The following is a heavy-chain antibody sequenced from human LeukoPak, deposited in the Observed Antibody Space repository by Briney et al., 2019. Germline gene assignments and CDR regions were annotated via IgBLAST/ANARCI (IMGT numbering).Heavy chain of an antibody. J-gene: IGHJ4*02. CDR3: ARHAKQLVSPPRRGEVENDY. Sequence: SETLSLTCTVSGGSISSSGYYWGWIRQPPGKGLEWIGSIFYSGTTYYNPSLKSRVTISVDTSKNQFSLKLSSVAAADTAVYYCARHAKQLVSPPRRGEVENDYWGQGTLVTVSS. CDR2: IFYSGTT. V-gene: IGHV4-39*01. D-gene: IGHD6-13*01. CDR1: GGSISSSGYY.